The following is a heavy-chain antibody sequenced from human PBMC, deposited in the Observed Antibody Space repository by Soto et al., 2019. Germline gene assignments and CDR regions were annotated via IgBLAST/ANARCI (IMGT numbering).Heavy chain of an antibody. D-gene: IGHD4-17*01. V-gene: IGHV3-49*03. CDR1: GFTFGDYA. J-gene: IGHJ3*02. CDR3: TSTLRSLNPEEYDAFDI. CDR2: IRSKAYGGTT. Sequence: GGSLRLSCTASGFTFGDYAMSWFRQAPGKGLEWVGFIRSKAYGGTTEYAASVKGRFTISRDDSKSIAYLQMNSLKTEDTAVYYCTSTLRSLNPEEYDAFDIWGQGTMVTVSS.